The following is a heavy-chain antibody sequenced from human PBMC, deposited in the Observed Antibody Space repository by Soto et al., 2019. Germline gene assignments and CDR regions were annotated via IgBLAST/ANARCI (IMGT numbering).Heavy chain of an antibody. CDR3: AKTGFWSDYRVADY. J-gene: IGHJ4*02. CDR1: GGSISSYY. D-gene: IGHD3-3*01. Sequence: SETLSLTCTVSGGSISSYYWSWIRQPPGKGLEWIGYIYYSGSTNYNPSLKSRVTISVDTSKNQFSLKLSSVTAADTAVYFCAKTGFWSDYRVADYWGQGTLVTVSS. CDR2: IYYSGST. V-gene: IGHV4-59*08.